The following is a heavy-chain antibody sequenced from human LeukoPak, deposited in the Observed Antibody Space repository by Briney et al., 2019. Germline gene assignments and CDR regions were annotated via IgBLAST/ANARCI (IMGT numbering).Heavy chain of an antibody. V-gene: IGHV1-46*01. Sequence: ASVKVSCKASGYTFTSYYMHWVRQAPGQGLEWMGIINPSGGSTSYAQKFQGRVTMTRDTSTSTVYMELSSLRSEDTAVYYCAREVAGYYDFWSGPGDYYYMDVWGKGTTVTVSS. CDR1: GYTFTSYY. D-gene: IGHD3-3*01. CDR3: AREVAGYYDFWSGPGDYYYMDV. CDR2: INPSGGST. J-gene: IGHJ6*03.